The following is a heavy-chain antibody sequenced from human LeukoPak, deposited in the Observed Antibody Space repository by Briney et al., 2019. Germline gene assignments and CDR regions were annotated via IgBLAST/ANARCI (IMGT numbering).Heavy chain of an antibody. J-gene: IGHJ4*02. Sequence: SETLSLTCTVSGYSISSGYYWGWIRQPPGKGLEWIGSIYHSGSTYYNPSLKSRVTISVDTSKNQFSLKLSSVTAADTAVYYCARSPRTVTTPTYFDYWGQGTLVTVSS. D-gene: IGHD4-11*01. CDR2: IYHSGST. V-gene: IGHV4-38-2*02. CDR3: ARSPRTVTTPTYFDY. CDR1: GYSISSGYY.